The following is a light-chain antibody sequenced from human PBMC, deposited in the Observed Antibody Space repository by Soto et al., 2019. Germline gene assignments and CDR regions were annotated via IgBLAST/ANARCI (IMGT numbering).Light chain of an antibody. CDR2: GAS. CDR3: QQYNNWPPPYT. V-gene: IGKV3-15*01. J-gene: IGKJ2*01. Sequence: EIVMTQSTATLYVSPGERATLSCRASQSVSSNLARYQQKPGQAPRLLSYGASTWSTCIPARFSGSVSGTEFTLTIGSLQSEDFAVYYCQQYNNWPPPYTVSQRTKLEIK. CDR1: QSVSSN.